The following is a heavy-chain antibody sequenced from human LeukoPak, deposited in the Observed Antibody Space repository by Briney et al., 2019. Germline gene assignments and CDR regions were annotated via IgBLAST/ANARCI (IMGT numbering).Heavy chain of an antibody. Sequence: SETLSLTCTIFGDSVSRSDSYWDWIRQPPGKGLEWIGTIYYSGRTYYSPSLKSRVTLSVDTSNNQFSLTLSSVTAADTALYFCARRRYYDSSGYLDWGQGTLVTVSS. CDR3: ARRRYYDSSGYLD. J-gene: IGHJ1*01. D-gene: IGHD3-22*01. V-gene: IGHV4-39*01. CDR2: IYYSGRT. CDR1: GDSVSRSDSY.